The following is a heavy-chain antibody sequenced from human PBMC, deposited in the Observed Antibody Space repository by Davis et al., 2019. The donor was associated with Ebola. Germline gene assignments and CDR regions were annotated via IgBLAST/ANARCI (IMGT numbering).Heavy chain of an antibody. Sequence: GESLKISCAASGFTVSSNYMSWVRQAPGKWLEWVSVIYSGGSTYYADSVKGRFTISRHNSKNTLYLQMNSLRAEDTAVYYCARDYIVVVPAYYYYYGMDVWGQGTTVTVSS. CDR3: ARDYIVVVPAYYYYYGMDV. V-gene: IGHV3-53*04. J-gene: IGHJ6*02. CDR2: IYSGGST. D-gene: IGHD2-2*01. CDR1: GFTVSSNY.